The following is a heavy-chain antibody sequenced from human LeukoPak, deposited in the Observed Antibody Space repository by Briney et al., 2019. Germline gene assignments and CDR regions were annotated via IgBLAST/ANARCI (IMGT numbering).Heavy chain of an antibody. J-gene: IGHJ4*02. Sequence: GGSLRLSCAASGFTFSSYSMNWVRQAPGKGLEWVSSISSSSSYIYYADSVKGRFTSSRDNSKNTLYLQMNSLRAEDTAVYYCAKIYDPAVVITTPFDYWGQGTLVTVSS. CDR3: AKIYDPAVVITTPFDY. CDR1: GFTFSSYS. V-gene: IGHV3-21*04. D-gene: IGHD3-22*01. CDR2: ISSSSSYI.